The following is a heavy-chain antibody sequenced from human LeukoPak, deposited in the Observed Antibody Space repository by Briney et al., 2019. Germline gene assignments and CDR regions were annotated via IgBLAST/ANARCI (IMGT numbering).Heavy chain of an antibody. J-gene: IGHJ4*02. CDR3: ARDGGSGVLNPFDY. CDR2: IWYDGSNK. V-gene: IGHV3-33*01. CDR1: GFTFSSYG. D-gene: IGHD3-10*01. Sequence: PGGSLRLSCAASGFTFSSYGMHWVRQAPGKGVEWVAVIWYDGSNKYYADSVKGRFTISRDNSKNTLYLQMNTLRAEDTAVYYCARDGGSGVLNPFDYWGQGTLVTVSS.